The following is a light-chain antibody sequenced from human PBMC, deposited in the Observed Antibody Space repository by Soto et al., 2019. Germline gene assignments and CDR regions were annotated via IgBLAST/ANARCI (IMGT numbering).Light chain of an antibody. V-gene: IGKV3-11*01. CDR3: QQRSNWPT. CDR1: QSVSSY. Sequence: EIVLTQSPATLSLSPGERATLSCRASQSVSSYLAWYQQKPGQAPRLLIYDASNRATGIPARFSGSGSGTDFPLTISSLEPEDFAVYYCQQRSNWPTFGQGTRLDIK. CDR2: DAS. J-gene: IGKJ5*01.